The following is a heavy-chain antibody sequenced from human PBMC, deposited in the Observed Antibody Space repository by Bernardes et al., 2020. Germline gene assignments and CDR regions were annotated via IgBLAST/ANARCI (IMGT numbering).Heavy chain of an antibody. D-gene: IGHD3-10*01. J-gene: IGHJ6*04. CDR3: ARHGLFYGSGSYYIFYYGMDV. V-gene: IGHV5-51*01. CDR2: IYPGDSDT. CDR1: GYSFTSYW. Sequence: GESLKISCKGSGYSFTSYWIGWVRQMPGKGLEWMGIIYPGDSDTRYSPSFQGQVTISADKSISTAYLQWSSLKASDTAMYYCARHGLFYGSGSYYIFYYGMDVWGKGTTVTVSS.